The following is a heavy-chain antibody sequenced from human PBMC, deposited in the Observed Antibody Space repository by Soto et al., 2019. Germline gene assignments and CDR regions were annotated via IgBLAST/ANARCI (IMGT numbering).Heavy chain of an antibody. CDR2: IYYSGST. D-gene: IGHD4-17*01. CDR3: ARSTVTTGMVYYYMDV. J-gene: IGHJ6*03. Sequence: PSETLSLTCTVSGGSISSYYWSWIRQPPGKGLEWIGYIYYSGSTNYNPSLKSRVTISVDTSKNQFSLKLSSVTAADTAVYYCARSTVTTGMVYYYMDVWGKGTTVTVS. CDR1: GGSISSYY. V-gene: IGHV4-59*01.